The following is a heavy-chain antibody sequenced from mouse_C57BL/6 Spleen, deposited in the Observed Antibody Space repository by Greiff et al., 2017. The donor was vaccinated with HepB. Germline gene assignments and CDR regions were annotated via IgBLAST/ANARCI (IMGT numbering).Heavy chain of an antibody. J-gene: IGHJ2*01. CDR2: ISSGGDYI. V-gene: IGHV5-9-1*02. Sequence: EVKLMESGEGLVKPGGSLKLSCAASGFTFSSYAMSWVRQTPEKRLEWVAYISSGGDYIYYADTVKGRFTISRDNARNTLYLQMSSLKSEDTAMYYCTRVGGDYFDYWGHVTTLTVSS. CDR3: TRVGGDYFDY. CDR1: GFTFSSYA.